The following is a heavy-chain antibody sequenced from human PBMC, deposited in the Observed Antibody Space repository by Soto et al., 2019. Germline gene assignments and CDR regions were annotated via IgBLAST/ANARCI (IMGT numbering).Heavy chain of an antibody. Sequence: EVQLLESGGGLVQPGGSLRLSCAASGLTFSTFAMSWVRQAPGKGLDWVSTISETGSNTYYADSVKGRFTISRDNSKNTLYLQVNSLRAADTAVYYCAKARSSWYASYFDYWGQGTLVTVSS. V-gene: IGHV3-23*01. D-gene: IGHD6-13*01. CDR2: ISETGSNT. CDR3: AKARSSWYASYFDY. CDR1: GLTFSTFA. J-gene: IGHJ4*02.